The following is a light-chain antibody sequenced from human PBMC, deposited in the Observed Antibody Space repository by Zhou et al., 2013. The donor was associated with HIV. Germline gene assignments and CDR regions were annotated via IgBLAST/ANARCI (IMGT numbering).Light chain of an antibody. V-gene: IGKV1-39*01. J-gene: IGKJ3*01. CDR2: AAS. CDR1: QSISSY. Sequence: DIQMTQSPSSLSASVGDRVTITCRASQSISSYLNWYQQKPGKAPKLLIYAASSLQSGVPSRFSGSGSGTDFTLTISSLQPEDFATYYCQQSYSTRITFGPGTKSGY. CDR3: QQSYSTRIT.